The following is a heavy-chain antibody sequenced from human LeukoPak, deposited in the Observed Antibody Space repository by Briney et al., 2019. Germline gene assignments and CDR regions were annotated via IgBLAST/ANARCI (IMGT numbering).Heavy chain of an antibody. D-gene: IGHD3-22*01. CDR3: ARSRTPPPGVGQIVVVITEFDY. J-gene: IGHJ4*02. CDR1: GYTFTSYG. V-gene: IGHV1-18*01. Sequence: ASVKVSCTASGYTFTSYGISWVRQAPGQGLEWMGWISAYNGNTNYAQKLQGRVTMTTDTSTSTAYMELRSLRSDDTAVYYWARSRTPPPGVGQIVVVITEFDYWGEGTLVTVSS. CDR2: ISAYNGNT.